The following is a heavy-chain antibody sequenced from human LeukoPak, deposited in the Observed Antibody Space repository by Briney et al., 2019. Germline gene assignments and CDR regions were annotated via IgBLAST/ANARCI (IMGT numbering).Heavy chain of an antibody. D-gene: IGHD2-15*01. V-gene: IGHV4-61*05. CDR2: IYYSGST. CDR3: ARAGQVYCSGGSCYPRVWFDP. J-gene: IGHJ5*02. Sequence: SETLSLTCTVSGGSISSSSYYWGWIRQPPGKGLEWIGYIYYSGSTNYNPSLKSRVTISVDTSKNQFSLKLSSVTAADTAVYYCARAGQVYCSGGSCYPRVWFDPWGQGTLVTVSS. CDR1: GGSISSSSYY.